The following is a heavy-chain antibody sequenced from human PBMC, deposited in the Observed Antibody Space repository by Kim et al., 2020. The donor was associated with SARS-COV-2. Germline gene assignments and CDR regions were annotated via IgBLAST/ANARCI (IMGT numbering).Heavy chain of an antibody. Sequence: KYAQKLQGRVTITRDTSASTVYMELSSLTSEDAAVYDCARPMTTAYYTMHYWGQGTLVTVSS. D-gene: IGHD3-9*01. CDR3: ARPMTTAYYTMHY. J-gene: IGHJ4*02. V-gene: IGHV1-3*01.